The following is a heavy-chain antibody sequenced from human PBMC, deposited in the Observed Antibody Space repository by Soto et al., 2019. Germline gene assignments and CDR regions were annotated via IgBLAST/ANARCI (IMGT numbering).Heavy chain of an antibody. Sequence: SETLSLTCTVSGGSINSDGNYWTWIRQHPGKGLEWIGDIYYDGRSYYSPSLRSRITMSVDTSKNQFSLNVTSVTAADTAMYYCARHYGRVAVPFDSWGQGTLV. CDR3: ARHYGRVAVPFDS. D-gene: IGHD3-10*01. CDR1: GGSINSDGNY. CDR2: IYYDGRS. J-gene: IGHJ4*02. V-gene: IGHV4-31*03.